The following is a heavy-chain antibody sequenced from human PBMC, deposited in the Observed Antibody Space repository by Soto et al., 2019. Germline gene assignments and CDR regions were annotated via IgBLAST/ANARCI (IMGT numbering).Heavy chain of an antibody. V-gene: IGHV3-74*01. CDR3: VRTSLVVAAATREDY. D-gene: IGHD2-15*01. Sequence: EVQLVESGGGLVQPGGSLRLSCAASGFTFSSYWMNWVRQAPGKGLVWVSRINSDGSSTSYAYSVKGRFTISRDNAKNTLYLQMNSLRAEDTAVYYCVRTSLVVAAATREDYWGQGTLVTVSS. J-gene: IGHJ4*02. CDR1: GFTFSSYW. CDR2: INSDGSST.